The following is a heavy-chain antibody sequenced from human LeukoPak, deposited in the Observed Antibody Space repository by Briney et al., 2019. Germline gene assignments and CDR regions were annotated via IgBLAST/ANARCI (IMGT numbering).Heavy chain of an antibody. V-gene: IGHV4-38-2*02. J-gene: IGHJ3*02. D-gene: IGHD3-10*01. CDR1: GYSISSGYY. CDR2: IYHSGST. Sequence: SETLSLTCTVSGYSISSGYYWGWIRQPPGKGLEWIGSIYHSGSTNYNPSLKSRVTISVDTSKNQFSLKLSSVTAADTAVYYCARVPYYGSGSYYSLADAFDIWGQGTMVTVSS. CDR3: ARVPYYGSGSYYSLADAFDI.